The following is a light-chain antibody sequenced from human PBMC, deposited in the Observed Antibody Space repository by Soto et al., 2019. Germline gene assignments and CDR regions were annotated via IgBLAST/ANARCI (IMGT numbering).Light chain of an antibody. V-gene: IGLV2-14*01. CDR2: DVS. CDR3: SSYTGSNTAVV. Sequence: QSVLTQPASVSGSPGQSITISCTGTSSDVGGYNYVSWYQQHPGKAPNLIIFDVSNRPSGVSNRFSCSKSGNSASLTISGLQPEDEADYYCSSYTGSNTAVVFGGGTKVTVL. J-gene: IGLJ2*01. CDR1: SSDVGGYNY.